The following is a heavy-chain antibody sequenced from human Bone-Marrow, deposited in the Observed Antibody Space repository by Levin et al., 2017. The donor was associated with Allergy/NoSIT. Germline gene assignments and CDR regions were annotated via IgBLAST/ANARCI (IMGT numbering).Heavy chain of an antibody. D-gene: IGHD1/OR15-1a*01. CDR2: IYYSGST. CDR1: GGSISSGGYY. Sequence: SETLSLTCTVSGGSISSGGYYWNWIRQHPGKGLEWIGYIYYSGSTSYNPSLKSRVTISVDTSKHQFSLKLSSVTAADTALYYCARGEEQFDYMDVWGKGTTVTVSS. V-gene: IGHV4-31*03. J-gene: IGHJ6*03. CDR3: ARGEEQFDYMDV.